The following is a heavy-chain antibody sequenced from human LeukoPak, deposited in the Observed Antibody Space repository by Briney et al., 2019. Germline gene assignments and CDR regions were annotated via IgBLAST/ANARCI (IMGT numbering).Heavy chain of an antibody. J-gene: IGHJ3*02. CDR1: GFSISSDYY. Sequence: PSETLSLTCIVSGFSISSDYYWGWIRQPPGKGLEWIGTIYHSGSAYYNPSFKSGVTITVDTSKNQFSLKLSSVTAADTAVYFCARVLAADSSGYYYNAFDMWGQGTMVTVSS. D-gene: IGHD3-22*01. CDR2: IYHSGSA. CDR3: ARVLAADSSGYYYNAFDM. V-gene: IGHV4-38-2*02.